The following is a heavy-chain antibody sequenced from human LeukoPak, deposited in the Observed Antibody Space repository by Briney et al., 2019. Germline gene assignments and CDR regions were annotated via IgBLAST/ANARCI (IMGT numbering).Heavy chain of an antibody. CDR1: GFPFTTYS. CDR2: ISSSSSYI. J-gene: IGHJ4*02. V-gene: IGHV3-21*01. D-gene: IGHD6-19*01. Sequence: GGSLRLSCAVSGFPFTTYSMNWVRQAPGKGLEWVSSISSSSSYIYYADSVKGRFTISRDNAKNSLYLQMNSLRAEDTAVYYCARDEGAYSSGWVDYWGQGTLVTVSS. CDR3: ARDEGAYSSGWVDY.